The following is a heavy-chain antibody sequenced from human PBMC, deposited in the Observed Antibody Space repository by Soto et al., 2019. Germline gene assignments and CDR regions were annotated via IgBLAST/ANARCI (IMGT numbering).Heavy chain of an antibody. CDR2: VNIAGRT. CDR1: VESFSGYY. J-gene: IGHJ4*02. V-gene: IGHV4-34*01. CDR3: ARVLRVRSPTRLWSARSDYPICLPLKY. Sequence: SETLSLTCAVYVESFSGYYWSWIRQSPGTGMEWIGDVNIAGRTNSSPTLASRVLISVDTAKNQSFLRLNSVTAADTALYYCARVLRVRSPTRLWSARSDYPICLPLKYWSRGTRVTVSS. D-gene: IGHD4-17*01.